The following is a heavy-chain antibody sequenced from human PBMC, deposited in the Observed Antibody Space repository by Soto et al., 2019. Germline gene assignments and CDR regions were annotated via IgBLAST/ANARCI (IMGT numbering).Heavy chain of an antibody. CDR1: GGSISSGGYY. CDR3: ARRSGSLITHFDY. J-gene: IGHJ4*02. V-gene: IGHV4-31*03. CDR2: IYYSGST. Sequence: SETLSLTCTVSGGSISSGGYYWSWIRQHPGKGLEWIGYIYYSGSTYYNPSLKSRVTISVDTSKNQFSLKLSSVTAADTAVYYCARRSGSLITHFDYWGQGTLVTVSS.